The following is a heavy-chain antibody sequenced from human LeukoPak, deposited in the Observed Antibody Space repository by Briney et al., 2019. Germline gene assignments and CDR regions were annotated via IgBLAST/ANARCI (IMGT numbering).Heavy chain of an antibody. CDR2: IKQDGSEK. D-gene: IGHD3-3*01. Sequence: GGSLRLSCAASGFTFSSYWMNWVRQAPGKGLEWVANIKQDGSEKNYVDSVKGRFTISRDNAKNSLYLQMNSLRAEDTAVYYCARVQLRFLEWLSYLQSAFDIWGQGTMVTVSS. J-gene: IGHJ3*02. V-gene: IGHV3-7*01. CDR1: GFTFSSYW. CDR3: ARVQLRFLEWLSYLQSAFDI.